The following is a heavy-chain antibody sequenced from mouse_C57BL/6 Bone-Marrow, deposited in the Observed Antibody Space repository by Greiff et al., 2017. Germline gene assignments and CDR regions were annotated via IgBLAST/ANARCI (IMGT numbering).Heavy chain of an antibody. CDR1: GYAFSSYW. CDR3: VRSAITTVVSPEAIGY. D-gene: IGHD1-1*01. J-gene: IGHJ4*01. Sequence: QVQLKQSGAELVKPGASVKISCKASGYAFSSYWMNWVKQRPGKGLEWIGQIYPGDGDTNYNGKFKGKATLTADKSSSTAYMQLSSLTSEDSAVYFCVRSAITTVVSPEAIGYRGQGTSVTVSS. V-gene: IGHV1-80*01. CDR2: IYPGDGDT.